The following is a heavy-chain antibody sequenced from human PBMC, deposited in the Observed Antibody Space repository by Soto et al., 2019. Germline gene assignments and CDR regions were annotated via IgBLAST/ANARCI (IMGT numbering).Heavy chain of an antibody. Sequence: VQLVQSGAEVKKPGASVKVSCKASGYTFTGYYMHWVRQAPGQGLEWMGWINPNSGGTNYAQKFQGWVTMTRDTSISTAYMELSRLRSDDTAVYYCAREETYCSGGSCYSSWFDPWGQGTLVTVSS. V-gene: IGHV1-2*04. CDR3: AREETYCSGGSCYSSWFDP. CDR2: INPNSGGT. CDR1: GYTFTGYY. J-gene: IGHJ5*02. D-gene: IGHD2-15*01.